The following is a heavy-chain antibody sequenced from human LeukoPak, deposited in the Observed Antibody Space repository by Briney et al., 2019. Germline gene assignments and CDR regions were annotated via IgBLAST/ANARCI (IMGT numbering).Heavy chain of an antibody. CDR3: ARGETSNKTWIQLWLYYYYYYGMDV. CDR2: MNPNSGNT. CDR1: GYTFTSYD. D-gene: IGHD5-18*01. J-gene: IGHJ6*02. Sequence: ASVKVSCKASGYTFTSYDINWVRQATGQGLEWMGWMNPNSGNTGYAQKFQGRVTMTRNTSISTAYVELSSLRSEDTAVYYCARGETSNKTWIQLWLYYYYYYGMDVWGQGTTVTVSS. V-gene: IGHV1-8*01.